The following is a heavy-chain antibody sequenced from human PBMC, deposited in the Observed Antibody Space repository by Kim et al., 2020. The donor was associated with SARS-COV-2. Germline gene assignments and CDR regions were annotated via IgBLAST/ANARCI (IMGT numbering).Heavy chain of an antibody. CDR3: STHLAFIASDPSSGV. CDR2: IKSKVDGGTT. D-gene: IGHD6-13*01. J-gene: IGHJ6*02. V-gene: IGHV3-15*01. CDR1: GFTFRNAW. Sequence: GGSLRLSCAGSGFTFRNAWMSWVRQAPGKGLEWVGRIKSKVDGGTTDYAAPVKGRFTISRDDSKNTLYLQMNSLKTEDTAVYYCSTHLAFIASDPSSGVWGQGTTVTISS.